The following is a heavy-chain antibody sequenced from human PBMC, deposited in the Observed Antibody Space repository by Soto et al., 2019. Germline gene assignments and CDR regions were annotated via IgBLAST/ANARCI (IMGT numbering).Heavy chain of an antibody. CDR3: AKVGSSSWYDAFDI. Sequence: GGSLRLSCAASGFTFSSYGMHWVRQAPGKGLEWVAVISYDGSNKYYADSVKGRFTISRDNSKNTLYLQMNSLRAEDTAVYYCAKVGSSSWYDAFDIWGQGTMVTVSS. J-gene: IGHJ3*02. D-gene: IGHD6-13*01. CDR2: ISYDGSNK. V-gene: IGHV3-30*18. CDR1: GFTFSSYG.